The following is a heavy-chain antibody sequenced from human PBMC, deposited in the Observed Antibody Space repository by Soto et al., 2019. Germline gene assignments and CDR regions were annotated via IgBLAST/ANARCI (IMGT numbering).Heavy chain of an antibody. CDR3: GRGAGIGAY. CDR2: IKEDGSEK. V-gene: IGHV3-7*04. D-gene: IGHD3-10*01. CDR1: GFSFSSNW. Sequence: EVQMVESGGGLVQPGGSLRLSCAASGFSFSSNWMSWVRQAPGKGLEWVANIKEDGSEKYYVDVVKGRFTISRDKAKNSVYLQMNSLRVEYTAVYYCGRGAGIGAYGGQGGLVTVSS. J-gene: IGHJ1*01.